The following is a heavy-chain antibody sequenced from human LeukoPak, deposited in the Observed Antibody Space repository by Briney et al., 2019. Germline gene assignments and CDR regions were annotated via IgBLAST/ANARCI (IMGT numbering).Heavy chain of an antibody. CDR1: GFTFSSYG. J-gene: IGHJ6*02. CDR3: AKDLYSSGWYRVNYYYYGMDV. D-gene: IGHD6-19*01. Sequence: GGSLRLSCAASGFTFSSYGMHWVRQAPGKGLEWVAVISYDGSNKYYADSVKGRFTISRDNSKNTLYLQMNSLRAEDTAVCYCAKDLYSSGWYRVNYYYYGMDVWGQGTTVTVSS. V-gene: IGHV3-30*18. CDR2: ISYDGSNK.